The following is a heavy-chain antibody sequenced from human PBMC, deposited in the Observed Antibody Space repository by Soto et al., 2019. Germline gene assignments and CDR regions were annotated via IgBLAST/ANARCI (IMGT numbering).Heavy chain of an antibody. CDR1: GFTFRTYG. CDR2: IWYDGSNK. V-gene: IGHV3-33*01. D-gene: IGHD3-22*01. J-gene: IGHJ4*02. Sequence: QLGGSLRLSCAASGFTFRTYGMHWVRQAPGKGLEWVAVIWYDGSNKYYADSVKGRFTISRDNSKNTLYLQMNSLRAEDTAVYYCARSNYYDSSGYYYPNFDYWGQGTLVTVSS. CDR3: ARSNYYDSSGYYYPNFDY.